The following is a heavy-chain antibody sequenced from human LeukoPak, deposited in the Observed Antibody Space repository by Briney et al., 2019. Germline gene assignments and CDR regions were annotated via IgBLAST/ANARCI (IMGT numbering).Heavy chain of an antibody. CDR2: INTDGSST. J-gene: IGHJ4*02. V-gene: IGHV3-74*01. CDR1: GFTFSSYW. D-gene: IGHD3-22*01. Sequence: GGSLRLSCAASGFTFSSYWMHWVRQAPGKRLVWVSRINTDGSSTSYADSVKGRFTISRDNAKNTLYLQMNSLRAEDTAVYYCARVRYYESSGYFVDYWRQGTLVTVSS. CDR3: ARVRYYESSGYFVDY.